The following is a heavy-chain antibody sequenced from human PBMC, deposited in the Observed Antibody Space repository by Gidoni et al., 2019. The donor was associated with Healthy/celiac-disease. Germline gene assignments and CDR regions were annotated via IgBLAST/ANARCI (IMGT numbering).Heavy chain of an antibody. D-gene: IGHD3-3*01. CDR3: ARGESVLRFFV. CDR1: GGSFSGYY. V-gene: IGHV4-34*01. CDR2: INHSGST. Sequence: QVQLQQWGAGLLKPSETLSLPCAVHGGSFSGYYWSWIRQPPGKGLEWIGEINHSGSTNYNPSLESRVTISVDTSKNQFSLKLSSVTAADTAVYYCARGESVLRFFVWGQGTLVTVSS. J-gene: IGHJ4*02.